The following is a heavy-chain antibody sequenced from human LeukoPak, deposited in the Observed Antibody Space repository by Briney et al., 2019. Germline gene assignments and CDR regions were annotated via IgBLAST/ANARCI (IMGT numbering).Heavy chain of an antibody. CDR1: GYSISSGYY. D-gene: IGHD6-19*01. J-gene: IGHJ4*02. CDR3: ASSNIKYSSGWYGDTFDY. V-gene: IGHV4-38-2*01. Sequence: PSETLSLTCAVSGYSISSGYYWGWIRQPPGKGLEWIGSIDHSRSTYYNPSLKSRVTISVDTSKNQFSLKLSSVTAADTAVYYCASSNIKYSSGWYGDTFDYWCQGTLVTVSS. CDR2: IDHSRST.